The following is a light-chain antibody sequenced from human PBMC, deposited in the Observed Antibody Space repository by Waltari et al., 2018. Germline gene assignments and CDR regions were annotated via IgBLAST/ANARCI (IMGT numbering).Light chain of an antibody. CDR3: LLSYSGPRPWV. J-gene: IGLJ3*02. V-gene: IGLV7-46*01. CDR1: TGPVPSVHS. Sequence: QAVVTQEPSLTVSPGGTVPLTCGSNTGPVPSVHSPYWFQQPPGQAPRTLIYDTSNKHSWTPARFSGSLIGGKAALTLSGAQPEDEAEYYCLLSYSGPRPWVFGGGTKLTVL. CDR2: DTS.